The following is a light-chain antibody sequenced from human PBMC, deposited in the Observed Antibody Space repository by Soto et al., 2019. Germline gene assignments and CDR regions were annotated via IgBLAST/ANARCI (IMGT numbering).Light chain of an antibody. V-gene: IGKV3-20*01. Sequence: EILLTQSPGTLSLSPGERATLSCRASQSVGSTYVTWYQQKPGQAPRLLIAGTFDLATSTADRFSGSGSGTDLTLTINRLEPDHFAVYYCQQQGGFPRPFGQGTKVDIK. CDR3: QQQGGFPRP. CDR2: GTF. J-gene: IGKJ1*01. CDR1: QSVGSTY.